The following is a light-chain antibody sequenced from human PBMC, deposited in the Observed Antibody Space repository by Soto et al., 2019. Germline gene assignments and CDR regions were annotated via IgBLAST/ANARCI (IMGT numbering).Light chain of an antibody. CDR3: GTWDRSLSVYV. CDR2: DND. Sequence: SVLTQPPSVSAAPGQKVTISCSGSSSNIGKSFVSWYQQIPATVPKLLIYDNDRRPSGIPDRFSGSKSGTSATLVITGLQTGDEADYYCGTWDRSLSVYVFGFGTKLTVL. J-gene: IGLJ1*01. CDR1: SSNIGKSF. V-gene: IGLV1-51*01.